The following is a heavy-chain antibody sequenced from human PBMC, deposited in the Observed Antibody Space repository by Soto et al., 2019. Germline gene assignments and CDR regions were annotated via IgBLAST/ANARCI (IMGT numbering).Heavy chain of an antibody. Sequence: QLQLQESGPGLVKPSATLSLTCTVSGGSISSSSYCWGWIRQPPGNGLVWIGSIYYSGSTYYNPSLKSRVTISVDTSNNQFTLKLSSVTAADTAGYYCARQTRDLTVVTPNLFDPWGQGTLVTVSS. V-gene: IGHV4-39*01. CDR3: ARQTRDLTVVTPNLFDP. J-gene: IGHJ5*02. CDR2: IYYSGST. D-gene: IGHD3-22*01. CDR1: GGSISSSSYC.